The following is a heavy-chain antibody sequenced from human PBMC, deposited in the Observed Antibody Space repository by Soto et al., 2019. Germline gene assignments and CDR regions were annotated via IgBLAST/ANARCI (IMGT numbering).Heavy chain of an antibody. V-gene: IGHV1-46*01. Sequence: ASVKVSCKASGYTFTSYYMHWVRQAPGQGLEWMGIINPSGGSTSYAQKFQGRVTMTRDTSTSTVYMELSSLRSEDTAVYYCARDERIRNFSFNGFYFDYWGQGTLVTVSS. CDR3: ARDERIRNFSFNGFYFDY. D-gene: IGHD2-15*01. J-gene: IGHJ4*02. CDR2: INPSGGST. CDR1: GYTFTSYY.